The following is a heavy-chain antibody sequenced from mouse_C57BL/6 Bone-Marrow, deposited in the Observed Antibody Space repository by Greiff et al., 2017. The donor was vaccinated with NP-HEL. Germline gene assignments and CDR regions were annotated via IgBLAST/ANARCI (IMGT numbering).Heavy chain of an antibody. CDR2: ISYDGSN. D-gene: IGHD2-12*01. J-gene: IGHJ3*01. Sequence: EVKLQESGPGLVKPSQSLSLTCSVTGYSITSGYYWNWIRQFPGNKLEWMGYISYDGSNNYNPSLKNRISITRDTSKNQFFLKLNSVTTEDTATYYCARGGDDEAYWGQGTLVTVSA. V-gene: IGHV3-6*01. CDR1: GYSITSGYY. CDR3: ARGGDDEAY.